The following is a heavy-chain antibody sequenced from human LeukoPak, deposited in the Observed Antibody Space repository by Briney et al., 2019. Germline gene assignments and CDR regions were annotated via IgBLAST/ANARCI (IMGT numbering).Heavy chain of an antibody. V-gene: IGHV3-21*01. J-gene: IGHJ3*02. D-gene: IGHD2-2*01. CDR2: ISSSSSYI. CDR3: ARGKPAARSVGNAFDI. Sequence: GGSLRLSCAASGFTFSTYSMTWVRQAPGKGLEWVSSISSSSSYIYYADSVKGRFTISRDNAKNSLYLQMNSLRAEDTAVYYCARGKPAARSVGNAFDIWGQGTMVTVSS. CDR1: GFTFSTYS.